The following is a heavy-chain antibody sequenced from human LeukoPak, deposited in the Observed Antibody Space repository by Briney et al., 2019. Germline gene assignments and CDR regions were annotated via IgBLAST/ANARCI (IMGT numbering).Heavy chain of an antibody. V-gene: IGHV3-23*01. CDR1: GFTFSSYA. D-gene: IGHD3-9*01. Sequence: HPGGSLRLSCAASGFTFSSYAVSWVRQAPGVGLEWVSTISGRGGSTFYADSVKGRFTISRDNSKNTLYLQMNSLRADDTAVYYCAKGYYDILTDYFHNWFNPWGQGTLVIVSS. J-gene: IGHJ5*02. CDR3: AKGYYDILTDYFHNWFNP. CDR2: ISGRGGST.